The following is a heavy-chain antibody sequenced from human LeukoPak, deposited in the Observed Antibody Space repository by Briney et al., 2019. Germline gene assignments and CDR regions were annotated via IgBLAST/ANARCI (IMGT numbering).Heavy chain of an antibody. D-gene: IGHD6-13*01. J-gene: IGHJ4*02. CDR3: VRAMGAAGSY. CDR1: VYTFNSYR. V-gene: IGHV3-7*03. CDR2: IKQDGSEK. Sequence: GGSLRLSWAASVYTFNSYRMTWVREAPWKGREWVANIKQDGSEKYYGDAVKGRFTISRDNAKNSLYLQMNSLRAEDTAVYYCVRAMGAAGSYWGQGTLVTVSS.